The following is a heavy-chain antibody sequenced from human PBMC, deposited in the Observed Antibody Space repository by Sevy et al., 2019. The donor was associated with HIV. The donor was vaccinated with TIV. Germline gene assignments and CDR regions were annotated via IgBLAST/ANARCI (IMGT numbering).Heavy chain of an antibody. Sequence: GGSLRLSCAASGFTFSSYDMHWVRQATGKGLEWVSAIGTAGDTYYPGSVKGRFTISRENAKNSLYLQMNSLRAGDTAVYYCARTPPTPMITFGGVIVHGGMDVWGQGTTVTVSS. CDR3: ARTPPTPMITFGGVIVHGGMDV. D-gene: IGHD3-16*02. J-gene: IGHJ6*02. CDR2: IGTAGDT. V-gene: IGHV3-13*01. CDR1: GFTFSSYD.